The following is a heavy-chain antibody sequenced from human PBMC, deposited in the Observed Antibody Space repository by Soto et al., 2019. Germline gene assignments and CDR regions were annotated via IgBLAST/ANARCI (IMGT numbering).Heavy chain of an antibody. CDR2: ISGSNGNT. D-gene: IGHD6-13*01. V-gene: IGHV1-18*01. Sequence: QFQLVQSGAEVKKPGASVKVSCKASGYTFTSYGWVRQAPGQGLEWMGWISGSNGNTNSAQKLQGRVTMTTDTSTSTAYMELRSLRSDDTAVYYCARVRAAPGSYYFDYWGQGTLVTVSS. CDR1: GYTFTSYG. CDR3: ARVRAAPGSYYFDY. J-gene: IGHJ4*02.